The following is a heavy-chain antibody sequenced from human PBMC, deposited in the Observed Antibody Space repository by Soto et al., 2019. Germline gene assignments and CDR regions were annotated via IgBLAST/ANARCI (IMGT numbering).Heavy chain of an antibody. V-gene: IGHV3-23*01. D-gene: IGHD2-8*01. CDR3: AKTRGAMIYAISVYGMDV. CDR1: GFTFSSFA. Sequence: EVQLLESGGGLVQPGGSLRLSCAASGFTFSSFALNWVRQAPGKGLERVSIISGSADSTFYADSVKGRFTISRDNSKNKLYLQINSLRAEDTAVYYCAKTRGAMIYAISVYGMDVWGQGTTVTVSS. CDR2: ISGSADST. J-gene: IGHJ6*02.